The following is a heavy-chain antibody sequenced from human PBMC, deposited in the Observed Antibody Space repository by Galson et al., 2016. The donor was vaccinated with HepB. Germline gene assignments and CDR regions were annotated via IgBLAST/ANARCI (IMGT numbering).Heavy chain of an antibody. CDR1: EFTVSDHY. J-gene: IGHJ6*02. CDR2: SRNKANSYST. CDR3: GRYRTSGGGMDV. V-gene: IGHV3-72*01. D-gene: IGHD3-16*01. Sequence: LRLSCAASEFTVSDHYIDWVRQAPGKGLEWIGRSRNKANSYSTEYAASVQGRFTISRDDSQSSLYLQMNSLKTEDTAVYYCGRYRTSGGGMDVWGQGATVTVSS.